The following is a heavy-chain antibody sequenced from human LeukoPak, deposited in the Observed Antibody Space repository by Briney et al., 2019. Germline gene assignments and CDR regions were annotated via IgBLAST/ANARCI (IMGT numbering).Heavy chain of an antibody. J-gene: IGHJ6*03. D-gene: IGHD6-6*01. CDR1: GFTFSSYA. CDR2: ISGRGSST. Sequence: PGGTLRLSCAASGFTFSSYAMSWVREAPGKGLEGGSAISGRGSSTYYPNSVKGGFTISGDNSKNAQYLLMSRLRAENTAVYYCAKVGSIAAHYYYYYMDVWGKETTVTV. CDR3: AKVGSIAAHYYYYYMDV. V-gene: IGHV3-23*01.